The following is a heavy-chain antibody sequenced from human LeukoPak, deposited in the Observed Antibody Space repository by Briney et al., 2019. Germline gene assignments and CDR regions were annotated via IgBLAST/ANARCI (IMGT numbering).Heavy chain of an antibody. V-gene: IGHV4-34*01. CDR1: GGSFSGYY. J-gene: IGHJ4*02. D-gene: IGHD5-24*01. CDR3: ARVATATFDY. CDR2: INHSGST. Sequence: SETLSLTCAVYGGSFSGYYWSWIRQPPGKGLEWIGEINHSGSTNYNPSLKSRVTISVDTSKNQFSLELSSVTAADTAVYYCARVATATFDYWGQGTLVTVSS.